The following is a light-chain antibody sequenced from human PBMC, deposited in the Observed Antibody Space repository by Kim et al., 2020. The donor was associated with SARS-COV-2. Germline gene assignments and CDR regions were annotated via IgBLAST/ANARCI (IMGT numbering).Light chain of an antibody. CDR3: QAWDSSTGV. Sequence: VSPGQTATITCSGDKLGDKYACWYQQKPGQSPVLVIYQDSKRPSGIPERFSGSNSGNTATLTISGTQTMDEADYYCQAWDSSTGVFGGGTQLTVL. CDR1: KLGDKY. CDR2: QDS. V-gene: IGLV3-1*01. J-gene: IGLJ3*02.